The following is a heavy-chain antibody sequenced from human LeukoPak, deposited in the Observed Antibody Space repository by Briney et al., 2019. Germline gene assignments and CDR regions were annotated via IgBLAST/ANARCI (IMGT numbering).Heavy chain of an antibody. CDR1: GGSISSYY. Sequence: SETLSLTCTVSGGSISSYYWSWIRQPPGKGLEWIGEINHSGSTNYNPSLKSRVTISVDTSKNQFSLKLSSVTAADTAVYYCARVRRTVAHFDYWGQGTLVTVSS. J-gene: IGHJ4*02. D-gene: IGHD6-19*01. CDR2: INHSGST. CDR3: ARVRRTVAHFDY. V-gene: IGHV4-34*01.